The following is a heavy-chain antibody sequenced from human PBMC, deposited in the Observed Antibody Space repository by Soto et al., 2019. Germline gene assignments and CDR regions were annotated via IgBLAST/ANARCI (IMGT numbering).Heavy chain of an antibody. Sequence: EVQLVESGGGLVRPGGSLSFSCAPSGFTACSNYMSWVRQPPGKGLEGVSVLYSEVTTYYTDSVKGRFTTSRDNSKNTLYLQMNSLRVEDTAVYYCARVGEDYGDSSDYWGQGTLVTVSS. D-gene: IGHD4-17*01. V-gene: IGHV3-66*01. CDR2: LYSEVTT. CDR3: ARVGEDYGDSSDY. CDR1: GFTACSNY. J-gene: IGHJ4*02.